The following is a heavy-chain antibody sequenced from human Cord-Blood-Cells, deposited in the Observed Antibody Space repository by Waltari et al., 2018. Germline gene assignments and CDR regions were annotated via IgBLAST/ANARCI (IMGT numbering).Heavy chain of an antibody. CDR2: IIPIFGTA. Sequence: QVQLVQSAAEVKKPGSSVKVSCKASGGTFSRYAISWVRQATGQGIEWMGGIIPIFGTANYAQKFQGRVTITADESTSTAYMELSSLRSEYTAVYYCARDLNGGFVHFDYWGQGTLVTVSS. D-gene: IGHD2-8*01. V-gene: IGHV1-69*01. CDR1: GGTFSRYA. J-gene: IGHJ4*02. CDR3: ARDLNGGFVHFDY.